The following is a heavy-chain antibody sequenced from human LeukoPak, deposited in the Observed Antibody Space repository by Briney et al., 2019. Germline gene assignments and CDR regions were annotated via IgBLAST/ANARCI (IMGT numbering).Heavy chain of an antibody. V-gene: IGHV3-48*02. CDR3: ARGQPPDY. J-gene: IGHJ4*02. CDR2: ISSGSSTI. Sequence: GGSLRLSCAACGVTFRGYSRKWVRQAPGKGLEWGSYISSGSSTIYYADSVKGRFTISRDDAKNSLSLQMNSLRDEDTAVYYCARGQPPDYWGQGTLVTVSS. CDR1: GVTFRGYS.